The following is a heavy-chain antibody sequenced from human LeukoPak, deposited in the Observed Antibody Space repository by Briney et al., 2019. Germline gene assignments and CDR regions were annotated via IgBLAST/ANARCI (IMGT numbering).Heavy chain of an antibody. J-gene: IGHJ6*03. D-gene: IGHD2-15*01. Sequence: ASVKVSCKASGYTFTSYDINWVRQATGQGLEWMGWMNPNSGNTGYAQKFQGGVTMTRNTSLSTAYMELSSLRSEDTAVYYCAKRRGCSGGSCYSGPYYMDVWGKGTTVTVSS. CDR3: AKRRGCSGGSCYSGPYYMDV. CDR1: GYTFTSYD. CDR2: MNPNSGNT. V-gene: IGHV1-8*01.